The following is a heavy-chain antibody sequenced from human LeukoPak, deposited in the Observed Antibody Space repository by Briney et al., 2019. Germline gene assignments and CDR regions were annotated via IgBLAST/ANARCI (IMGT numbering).Heavy chain of an antibody. Sequence: GGSLRLSCAASGFTFSSYGMNWVRQAPGKGLEWVSYISSSGSTIYYADSVRGRFTISRDNAKNSLYLQMNSLRAEDTAVYYCAELGITMIGGVWGKGTTVTIPS. CDR3: AELGITMIGGV. J-gene: IGHJ6*04. CDR1: GFTFSSYG. CDR2: ISSSGSTI. D-gene: IGHD3-10*02. V-gene: IGHV3-48*03.